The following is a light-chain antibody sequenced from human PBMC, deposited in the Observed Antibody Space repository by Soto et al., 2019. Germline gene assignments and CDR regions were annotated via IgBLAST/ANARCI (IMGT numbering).Light chain of an antibody. Sequence: QLVLTQSPSASASLGASVKLTCTLSSGHSSYAIVWHQQQPEKGPRYLMKLNSDGSHSKGDGIPDRFSGSSSGAERYLTISSLQSEDEADYYCQTWGTGLGVFGGGTKVTVL. J-gene: IGLJ2*01. CDR3: QTWGTGLGV. V-gene: IGLV4-69*01. CDR2: LNSDGSH. CDR1: SGHSSYA.